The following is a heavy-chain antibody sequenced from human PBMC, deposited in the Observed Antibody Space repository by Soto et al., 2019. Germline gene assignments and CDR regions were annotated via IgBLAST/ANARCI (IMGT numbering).Heavy chain of an antibody. V-gene: IGHV3-74*01. CDR2: INSDGSST. CDR3: AVAVAGPTVIGY. Sequence: EVQLVESGGGLVQPGGSLRLSCAASGFTFSSYWMHWVRQAPGEGLVWVSRINSDGSSTSYADSVKGRFTISRDNAKNTLYLQMNSLRAEDTAVYYCAVAVAGPTVIGYWGQGTLVTVSS. J-gene: IGHJ4*02. D-gene: IGHD6-19*01. CDR1: GFTFSSYW.